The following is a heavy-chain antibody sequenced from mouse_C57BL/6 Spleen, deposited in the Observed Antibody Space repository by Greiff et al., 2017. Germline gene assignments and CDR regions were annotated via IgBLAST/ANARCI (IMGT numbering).Heavy chain of an antibody. CDR2: VDPENGDT. D-gene: IGHD2-5*01. Sequence: EVQLQQSGAELVRPGASVKLSCTASGFNIKDDYMHWVKQRPEQGLAWIGLVDPENGDTEYASKFQGKATITADTSSNTANLHLRSLTSEDTAVYYCTWSNYDYWYFDVWGTGTTVTVSS. V-gene: IGHV14-4*01. CDR1: GFNIKDDY. CDR3: TWSNYDYWYFDV. J-gene: IGHJ1*03.